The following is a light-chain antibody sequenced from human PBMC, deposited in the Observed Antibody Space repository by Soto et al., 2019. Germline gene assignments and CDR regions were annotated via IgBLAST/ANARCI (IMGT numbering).Light chain of an antibody. J-gene: IGKJ4*01. CDR1: QSVASNY. Sequence: EIVLTQSPGTLSLSLGYRATLSCWASQSVASNYLAWYQQRPGQAPRLLIYGASTRATGVPDRFSGSGSGTDFTLTISRLEPEDFAVYFCQQYAASPLTFGGGTKVEIK. CDR2: GAS. CDR3: QQYAASPLT. V-gene: IGKV3-20*01.